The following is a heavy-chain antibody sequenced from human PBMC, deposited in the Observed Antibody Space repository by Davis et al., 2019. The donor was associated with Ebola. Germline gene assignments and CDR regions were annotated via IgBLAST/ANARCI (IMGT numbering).Heavy chain of an antibody. V-gene: IGHV3-7*01. CDR2: IKQDGSEI. CDR1: GFTFSSHW. CDR3: ARCQWGFWSGCFDY. J-gene: IGHJ4*02. D-gene: IGHD3-3*01. Sequence: GESLKISCAASGFTFSSHWMSWVCQAPGKGLEWVANIKQDGSEIHYVDSVKGRFTISRDNTKNSLYLQMNSLRAEDTAVYYCARCQWGFWSGCFDYWGQGTLVTVSS.